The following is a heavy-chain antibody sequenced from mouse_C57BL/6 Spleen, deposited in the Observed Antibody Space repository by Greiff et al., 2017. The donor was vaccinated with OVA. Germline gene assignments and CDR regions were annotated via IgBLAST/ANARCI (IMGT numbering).Heavy chain of an antibody. CDR3: ARSMVTYYFDY. CDR1: GYTFTSYW. V-gene: IGHV1-69*01. J-gene: IGHJ2*01. D-gene: IGHD2-3*01. Sequence: QVHVKQPGAELVMPGASVKLSCKASGYTFTSYWMHWVKQRPGQGLAWIGEIDPSDSYTNYNQKFKGKSTLTVDKSSSTAYMQLSSLTSEDSAVYYCARSMVTYYFDYWGQGTTLTVSS. CDR2: IDPSDSYT.